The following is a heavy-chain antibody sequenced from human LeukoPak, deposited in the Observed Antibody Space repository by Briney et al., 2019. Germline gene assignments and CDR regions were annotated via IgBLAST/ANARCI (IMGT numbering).Heavy chain of an antibody. CDR2: INPHSGGT. Sequence: GASVKVSCKTSGYTLTDYYMHWVRQAPGQGLEWMGWINPHSGGTYYAQKFQGRVTMTRDSSTSTAYMELSNLRSDDTAVYYCARDGPSMVRAVIPFDIWGQGTMVTVSS. J-gene: IGHJ3*02. CDR1: GYTLTDYY. D-gene: IGHD3-10*01. V-gene: IGHV1-2*02. CDR3: ARDGPSMVRAVIPFDI.